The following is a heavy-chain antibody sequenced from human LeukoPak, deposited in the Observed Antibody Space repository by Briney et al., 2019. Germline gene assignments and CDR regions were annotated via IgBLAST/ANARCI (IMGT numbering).Heavy chain of an antibody. CDR1: GYTFTGYY. Sequence: ASVKVSCKAPGYTFTGYYMHWVRQAPGQGLEWMGWINPNSGGTNYAQKFQGRVTMTRDTSISTAYMELSRLRSDDTAVYYCARDGRDGYKFYYYGMDVWGQGTTVTVSS. J-gene: IGHJ6*02. V-gene: IGHV1-2*02. CDR2: INPNSGGT. CDR3: ARDGRDGYKFYYYGMDV. D-gene: IGHD5-24*01.